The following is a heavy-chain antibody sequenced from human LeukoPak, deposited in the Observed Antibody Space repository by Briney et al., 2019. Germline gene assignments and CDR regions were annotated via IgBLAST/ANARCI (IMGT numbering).Heavy chain of an antibody. CDR1: GGSINNYY. CDR3: ARGLYCSADICSGGDAFDI. D-gene: IGHD2-15*01. J-gene: IGHJ3*02. CDR2: IYTRGST. V-gene: IGHV4-4*07. Sequence: SETLSLNCTVSGGSINNYYWSWIRQPAGKGLEWIGRIYTRGSTNYNPSLKSRVTMSVDTSKNQFSLKLSPVTAADTAVYYCARGLYCSADICSGGDAFDIWGQGTMVSVSS.